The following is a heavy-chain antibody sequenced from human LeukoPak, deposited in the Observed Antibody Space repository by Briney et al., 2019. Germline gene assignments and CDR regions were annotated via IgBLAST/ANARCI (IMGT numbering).Heavy chain of an antibody. V-gene: IGHV4-34*01. D-gene: IGHD3-22*01. CDR1: GGSFSGYY. Sequence: SETLSLTCAVYGGSFSGYYWSWIRQPPGKGLEWIGEINHSGSTNYNPSLKSQVTISVDTSKNQFSLKLISVTAADTAVYYCARGSFQYYDSSGPGWFDPWGQGTLVTVS. J-gene: IGHJ5*02. CDR3: ARGSFQYYDSSGPGWFDP. CDR2: INHSGST.